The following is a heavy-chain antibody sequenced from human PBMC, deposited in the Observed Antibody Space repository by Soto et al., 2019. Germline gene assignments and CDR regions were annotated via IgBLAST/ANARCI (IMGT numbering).Heavy chain of an antibody. V-gene: IGHV1-46*01. CDR1: GYTFTSYY. J-gene: IGHJ5*02. Sequence: GASVKVSCKASGYTFTSYYMHWVRQAPGQGLEWMGIINPSGGSTSYAQKFQGRVTMTRDTSTSTVYMELSSLRSDDTAVYYCARVVGALGHWFDPWGQGTLVTVSS. CDR3: ARVVGALGHWFDP. D-gene: IGHD1-26*01. CDR2: INPSGGST.